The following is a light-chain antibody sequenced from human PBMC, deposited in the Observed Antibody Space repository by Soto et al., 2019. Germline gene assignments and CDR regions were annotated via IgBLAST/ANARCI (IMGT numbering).Light chain of an antibody. Sequence: DIVLTQSPLSLPVTPGEPASISCRSSQSLLHSTGYNYLDWYLQKPGQSPQLLFYLGSKRASGVPDSFSGRGSGTDFTLKISRVEAEDVGVYYCMQALQTPTFRQGTRVEIK. CDR3: MQALQTPT. J-gene: IGKJ1*01. V-gene: IGKV2-28*01. CDR1: QSLLHSTGYNY. CDR2: LGS.